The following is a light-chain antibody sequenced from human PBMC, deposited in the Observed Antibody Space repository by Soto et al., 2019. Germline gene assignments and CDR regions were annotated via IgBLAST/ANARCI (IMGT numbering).Light chain of an antibody. CDR3: QQYNNWPFS. CDR2: DVS. V-gene: IGKV3-15*01. Sequence: AATLSVSPRERATLSCRAGQGVTTNFAWYQQKSGQSPRLLIYDVSIRATGVPAMFSATGSETDFTLTISGLQSEDSAVYFCQQYNNWPFSFGQGTRLELK. CDR1: QGVTTN. J-gene: IGKJ5*01.